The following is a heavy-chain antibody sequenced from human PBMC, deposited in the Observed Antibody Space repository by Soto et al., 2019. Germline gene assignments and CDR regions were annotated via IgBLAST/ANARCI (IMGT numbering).Heavy chain of an antibody. V-gene: IGHV3-15*07. J-gene: IGHJ4*02. Sequence: PGGSLRLSCAASGFTFSNAWMNWVRQAPGKGLEWVGRIKSKTDGGTTDYAAPVKGRFTISRDDSKNTLYLQMNSLKTVDTAVYYCTTSDYGDFLYYFDYWGQGTLVTVSS. CDR3: TTSDYGDFLYYFDY. CDR1: GFTFSNAW. CDR2: IKSKTDGGTT. D-gene: IGHD4-17*01.